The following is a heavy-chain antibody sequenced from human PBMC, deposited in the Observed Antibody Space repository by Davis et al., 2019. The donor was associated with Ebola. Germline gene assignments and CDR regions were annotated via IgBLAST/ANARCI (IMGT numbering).Heavy chain of an antibody. CDR1: GGSISSYY. J-gene: IGHJ4*02. Sequence: MPGGSLRLSCTVSGGSISSYYWSWIRQPPGKGLEWVGYIYYSGSTYYNPSLDSRVTISVDTSKNQFSLKLSSVTAADTAVYYCARRRPDNSGWYFDYWGQGTLVTVSS. D-gene: IGHD6-19*01. CDR3: ARRRPDNSGWYFDY. CDR2: IYYSGST. V-gene: IGHV4-59*08.